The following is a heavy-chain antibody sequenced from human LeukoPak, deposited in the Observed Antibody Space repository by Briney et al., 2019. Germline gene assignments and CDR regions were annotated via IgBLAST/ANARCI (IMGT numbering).Heavy chain of an antibody. Sequence: GGSLRLSCAASGFTFSSYGMHWVRQAPGKGLEWVAVIWYDGSNKYYADSVKGRFTISRDNSKNTLYLQMNSLRAEDTAVYYCAKGYPSSGYDFFDYWGQGTLVTVSS. CDR3: AKGYPSSGYDFFDY. D-gene: IGHD5-12*01. V-gene: IGHV3-33*06. J-gene: IGHJ4*02. CDR1: GFTFSSYG. CDR2: IWYDGSNK.